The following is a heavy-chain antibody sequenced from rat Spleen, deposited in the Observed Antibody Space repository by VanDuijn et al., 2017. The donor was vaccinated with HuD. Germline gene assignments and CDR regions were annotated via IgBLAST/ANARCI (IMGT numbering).Heavy chain of an antibody. J-gene: IGHJ2*01. V-gene: IGHV5S13*01. CDR1: GFTYGNYV. CDR3: AVRRIIAASLGHFDH. CDR2: ISAGGGNT. D-gene: IGHD1-2*01. Sequence: EVQLVESGGGLVQPGRSLKLPCAASGFTYGNYVLAWVRQAPTKGLDWVPFISAGGGNTYYRDSVKGRFTISRNNAKDTLYLQMDRLRSEDTATYYCAVRRIIAASLGHFDHWGQGVMVTVSS.